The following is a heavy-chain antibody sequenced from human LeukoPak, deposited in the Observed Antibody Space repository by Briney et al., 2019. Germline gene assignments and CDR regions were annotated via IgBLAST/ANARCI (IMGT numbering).Heavy chain of an antibody. J-gene: IGHJ3*02. CDR1: GFRFGSYW. Sequence: GGTLRLSCAASGFRFGSYWMGWVCKAPGRGMEWVAQIKEDGSKKEYVESVKGRFTISRDNAKNSLYLQMISLRDEDTAAYYCATNGVWAFDIWGQGTMVTVSS. D-gene: IGHD4-17*01. CDR3: ATNGVWAFDI. CDR2: IKEDGSKK. V-gene: IGHV3-7*01.